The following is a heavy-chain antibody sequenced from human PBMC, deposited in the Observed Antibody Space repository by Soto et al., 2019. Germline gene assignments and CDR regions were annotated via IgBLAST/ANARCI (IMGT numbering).Heavy chain of an antibody. CDR1: GFTFSSYG. D-gene: IGHD3-22*01. CDR3: ARDSQPHYYDSSGPGN. V-gene: IGHV3-33*01. Sequence: GESLKISCAASGFTFSSYGMHWVRQAPGKGLEWVAVIWYDGSNKYYADSVKGRFTISRDNSKNTLYLQMNSLRAEDTAVYYCARDSQPHYYDSSGPGNWGQGTLVTVSS. CDR2: IWYDGSNK. J-gene: IGHJ4*02.